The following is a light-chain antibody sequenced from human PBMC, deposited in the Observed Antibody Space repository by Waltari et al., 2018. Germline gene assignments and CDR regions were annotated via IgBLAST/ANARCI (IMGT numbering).Light chain of an antibody. Sequence: QSALTQPAVVTGSPGQSITISCTGSNSDIANYDYVSWYQQHPGKAPQLLIHGVTRRPSGVSDRFSGSKSGNTASLTISGLQPEDEAVYVCSSYTSSRTSFGEGTRLTVL. CDR1: NSDIANYDY. CDR2: GVT. V-gene: IGLV2-14*03. CDR3: SSYTSSRTS. J-gene: IGLJ2*01.